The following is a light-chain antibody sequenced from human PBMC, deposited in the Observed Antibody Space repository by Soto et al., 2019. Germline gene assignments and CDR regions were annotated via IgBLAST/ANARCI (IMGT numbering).Light chain of an antibody. CDR2: DAS. Sequence: DIPMTQSPSTLSASVGDRVTITCRASQSISSWLAWYQQKPGKAPKVLIYDASSLESGVPSRFSGSGSGTEFTLTISSLQTDDFATYFCQQYSSYSRTFGQGTKVEIK. J-gene: IGKJ1*01. V-gene: IGKV1-5*01. CDR3: QQYSSYSRT. CDR1: QSISSW.